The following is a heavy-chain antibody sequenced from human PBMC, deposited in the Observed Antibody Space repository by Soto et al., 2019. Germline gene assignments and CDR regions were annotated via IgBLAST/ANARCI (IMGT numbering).Heavy chain of an antibody. D-gene: IGHD6-13*01. CDR3: ERHKGEAAGKFTLDYFDY. J-gene: IGHJ4*02. V-gene: IGHV4-39*01. CDR1: GGSISSSSYY. CDR2: IYYSGST. Sequence: SETLSLTCTVSGGSISSSSYYWGWIRQPPGKGLEWIGSIYYSGSTYYNPSLKSRVTISVDTSKNQFSLKLSSVTAADTAVYYCERHKGEAAGKFTLDYFDYWGQGTLVTVSS.